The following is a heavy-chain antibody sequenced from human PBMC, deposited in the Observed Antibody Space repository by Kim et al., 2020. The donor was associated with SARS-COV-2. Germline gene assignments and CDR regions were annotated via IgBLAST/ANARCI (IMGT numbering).Heavy chain of an antibody. CDR2: ISSSSSTI. V-gene: IGHV3-48*02. J-gene: IGHJ6*02. D-gene: IGHD6-13*01. Sequence: GGSLRLSCAASGFTFSSYSMNWVRQAPGKGLEWVSYISSSSSTIYYADSVKGRFTISRDNAKNSLYLQMNSLRDEDTAVYYCARDEGMNSSSWYYYYYYYGMDVWGQGTTVTVSS. CDR3: ARDEGMNSSSWYYYYYYYGMDV. CDR1: GFTFSSYS.